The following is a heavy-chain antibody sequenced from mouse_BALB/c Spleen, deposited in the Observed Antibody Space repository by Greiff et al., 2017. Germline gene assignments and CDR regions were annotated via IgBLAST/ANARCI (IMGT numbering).Heavy chain of an antibody. CDR1: GYSITSDYA. Sequence: DVQLQESGPGLVKPSQSLSLTCTVTGYSITSDYAWNWIRQFPGNKLEWMGYISYSGSTSYNPSLKSRISITRDTSKNQFFLQLNSVTTEDTATYYCARGDDWYFDVWGAGTTVTVSS. J-gene: IGHJ1*01. CDR3: ARGDDWYFDV. D-gene: IGHD3-3*01. V-gene: IGHV3-2*02. CDR2: ISYSGST.